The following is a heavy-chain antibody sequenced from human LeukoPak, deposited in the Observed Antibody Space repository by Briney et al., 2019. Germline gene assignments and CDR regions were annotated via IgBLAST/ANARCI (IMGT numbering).Heavy chain of an antibody. Sequence: PGESLKISCRGSGYSFTSYWIAWVRQMPGKGLEWMGIIYPGDSDTRYSPSFQGQVTISADKSISTAYLQWSSLKASDTAMYYCARHEGYCSSTSCYPEAFDIWGQGTMVTVSS. J-gene: IGHJ3*02. D-gene: IGHD2-2*01. CDR1: GYSFTSYW. V-gene: IGHV5-51*01. CDR3: ARHEGYCSSTSCYPEAFDI. CDR2: IYPGDSDT.